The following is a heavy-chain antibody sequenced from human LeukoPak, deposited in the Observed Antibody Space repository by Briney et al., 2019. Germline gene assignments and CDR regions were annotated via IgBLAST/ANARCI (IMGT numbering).Heavy chain of an antibody. Sequence: GGSLRLSCAASGFTVSNSYTSWVRQAPGKGLEFASIIYTGGSTHYVDSVKGRFSISRDNSKNTLYLQMNSLRVEDTAVYYCVKAQLQGAFDIWGQGTMVTVSS. CDR1: GFTVSNSY. J-gene: IGHJ3*02. CDR3: VKAQLQGAFDI. CDR2: IYTGGST. V-gene: IGHV3-53*01. D-gene: IGHD5-24*01.